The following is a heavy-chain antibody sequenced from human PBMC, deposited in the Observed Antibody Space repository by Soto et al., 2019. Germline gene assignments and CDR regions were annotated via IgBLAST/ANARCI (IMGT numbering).Heavy chain of an antibody. CDR2: ISYDGSDK. V-gene: IGHV3-30*18. D-gene: IGHD7-27*01. Sequence: QVQLVESGGGVVQPGGSLRVSCAASGFSFSSYAMHWVRQAPGKGLERVAGISYDGSDKHYADSVKGRFAISRDNSKNTLYLQMNSLRDEDTAVYHCAKDLWAELGSVSPLDYWGQGTLVTVSS. CDR3: AKDLWAELGSVSPLDY. CDR1: GFSFSSYA. J-gene: IGHJ4*02.